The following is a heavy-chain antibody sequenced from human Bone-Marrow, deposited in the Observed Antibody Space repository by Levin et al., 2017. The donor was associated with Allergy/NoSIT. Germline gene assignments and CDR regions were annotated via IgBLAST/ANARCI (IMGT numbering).Heavy chain of an antibody. CDR3: AKAAGQSSGRNWYYGMDV. D-gene: IGHD6-19*01. V-gene: IGHV3-23*01. J-gene: IGHJ6*02. CDR2: ISGSGSST. Sequence: GGSLRLSCVASGLIFRSYDINWVRQAPGKGLEWVSGISGSGSSTYYADSVKGRFTISRDNSKNTVFLQMSSLGVDDTAVYYCAKAAGQSSGRNWYYGMDVWGQGTTVTVSS. CDR1: GLIFRSYD.